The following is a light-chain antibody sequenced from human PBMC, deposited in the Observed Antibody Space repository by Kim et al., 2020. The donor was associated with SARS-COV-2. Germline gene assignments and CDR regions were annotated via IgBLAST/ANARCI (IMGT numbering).Light chain of an antibody. CDR2: TAS. J-gene: IGKJ4*01. Sequence: DIQMTQSPSSLSASVGDRVTITCRASQNISTYLNWYQQKLGKAPKLLIHTASGLQTGVPSRFSGSASGTDFTLTINSLQPEDFATYYCQQSYSVPTFGGGTKVDIK. CDR1: QNISTY. V-gene: IGKV1-39*01. CDR3: QQSYSVPT.